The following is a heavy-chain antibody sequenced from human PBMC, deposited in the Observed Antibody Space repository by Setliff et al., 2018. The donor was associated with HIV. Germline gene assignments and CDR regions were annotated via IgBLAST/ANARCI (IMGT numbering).Heavy chain of an antibody. V-gene: IGHV1-8*01. CDR3: VRGVTRDISGYYRDEYFQH. D-gene: IGHD3-22*01. CDR2: MNPNSGNT. J-gene: IGHJ1*01. CDR1: GYTLSELS. Sequence: ASVKVSCKVYGYTLSELSIHWVRQVTGQGLEWMGWMNPNSGNTGYGQKFQGRVTLTTDTSTNTAYMEMRTLRSDDTAVYYCVRGVTRDISGYYRDEYFQHWGQGTPVTVSS.